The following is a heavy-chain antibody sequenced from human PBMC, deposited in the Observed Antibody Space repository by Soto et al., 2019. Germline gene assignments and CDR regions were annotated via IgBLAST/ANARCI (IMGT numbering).Heavy chain of an antibody. J-gene: IGHJ4*02. D-gene: IGHD6-6*01. CDR3: ARGRYNPYSSSSEPWSDY. V-gene: IGHV4-34*01. Sequence: QVQLQQWGAGLLKPSETLSLTCAVYGGSLSGYYWSWIRQPPGKGLEWIGEINHSGSTNYNPSLMSRVTISVDTSNNQVSLKLSSVTAADTAVYYCARGRYNPYSSSSEPWSDYWGQGTLVTVSS. CDR1: GGSLSGYY. CDR2: INHSGST.